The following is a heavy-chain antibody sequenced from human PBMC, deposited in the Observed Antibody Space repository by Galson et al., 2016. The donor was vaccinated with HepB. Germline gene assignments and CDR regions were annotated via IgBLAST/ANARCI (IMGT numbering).Heavy chain of an antibody. CDR2: IFTDGSGT. J-gene: IGHJ3*02. V-gene: IGHV3-74*01. Sequence: CLRLSCAASAFTFSAYPMHWVRQAPGKGLVWISRIFTDGSGTLYADSVKGRFTISRDNAKNTLFLQMNSLRADDTAVYYCGRGSKYGFDMWGQGTMVTVSS. CDR3: GRGSKYGFDM. CDR1: AFTFSAYP.